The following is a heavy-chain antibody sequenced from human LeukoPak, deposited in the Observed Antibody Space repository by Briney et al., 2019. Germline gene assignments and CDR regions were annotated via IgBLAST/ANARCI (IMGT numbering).Heavy chain of an antibody. Sequence: SVKVSCKASGGTFSSYAISWERQAPGQGLEWMGRIIPIFGTANYAQKFQGRVTITTDESTSTAYMELSSLRSEDTAMYYCASPDCSGGSCYTEPNFDYWGQGTLVTVSS. CDR2: IIPIFGTA. J-gene: IGHJ4*02. V-gene: IGHV1-69*05. CDR1: GGTFSSYA. CDR3: ASPDCSGGSCYTEPNFDY. D-gene: IGHD2-15*01.